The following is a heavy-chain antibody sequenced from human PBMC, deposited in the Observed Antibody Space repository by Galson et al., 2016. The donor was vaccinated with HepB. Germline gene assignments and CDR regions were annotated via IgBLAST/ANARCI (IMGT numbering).Heavy chain of an antibody. V-gene: IGHV4-4*02. D-gene: IGHD4-23*01. CDR1: GGSISRNNW. CDR2: IYQSGGT. J-gene: IGHJ4*02. CDR3: ATGGADHGGARERRFAY. Sequence: SETLSLTCAVSGGSISRNNWWSWVRQPPGKGLEWIGEIYQSGGTNYSPSLKSRLIMSIDKSKNQFPLKPSSVTAADTAVYYCATGGADHGGARERRFAYWGQGTLVSVSS.